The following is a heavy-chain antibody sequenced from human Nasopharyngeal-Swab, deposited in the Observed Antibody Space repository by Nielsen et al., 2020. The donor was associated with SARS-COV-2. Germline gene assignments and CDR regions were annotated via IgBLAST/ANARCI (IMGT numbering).Heavy chain of an antibody. Sequence: GGSLRLSCAASGCTFSSYGWHWVRQAPGKGLEWVAFIAHDASNEYYGDSVKGRFSISRDSSKNTLYLQMDSLRGEDTAVYYCASDAPAHYGAFYWGRGTLVTVSS. CDR3: ASDAPAHYGAFY. CDR2: IAHDASNE. CDR1: GCTFSSYG. J-gene: IGHJ4*02. D-gene: IGHD4-17*01. V-gene: IGHV3-30*03.